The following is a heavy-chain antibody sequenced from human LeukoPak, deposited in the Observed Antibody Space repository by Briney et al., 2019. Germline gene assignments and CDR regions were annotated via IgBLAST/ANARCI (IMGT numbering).Heavy chain of an antibody. J-gene: IGHJ4*02. Sequence: GGSLRLSCAASGFTFISYSMNWVRQAPGKGLEGVSSISSSSSYIYYADSVKGRFTISRDNAKNSLYLQMNSLRAEDTAVYYCARDVGELLLDYWGQGTLVTVSS. CDR3: ARDVGELLLDY. CDR1: GFTFISYS. V-gene: IGHV3-21*01. CDR2: ISSSSSYI. D-gene: IGHD1-26*01.